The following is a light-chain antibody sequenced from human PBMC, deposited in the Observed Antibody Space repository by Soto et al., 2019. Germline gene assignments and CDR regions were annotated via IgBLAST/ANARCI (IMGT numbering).Light chain of an antibody. V-gene: IGKV3-20*01. Sequence: EIVLTQSPGTVSLSPGESATLSCSASQSIAKSYLAWFQHKPGQAPRLLIYDASSRATGIPDRFRGSGSGTDFTLTVSRLEPEDFAVYYCQQYADSPLTFGGGTKVDIK. CDR2: DAS. CDR3: QQYADSPLT. J-gene: IGKJ4*01. CDR1: QSIAKSY.